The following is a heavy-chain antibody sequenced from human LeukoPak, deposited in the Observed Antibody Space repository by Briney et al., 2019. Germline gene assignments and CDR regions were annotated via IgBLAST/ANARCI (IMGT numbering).Heavy chain of an antibody. CDR3: ARGSGIAAAGTLLLDY. J-gene: IGHJ4*02. Sequence: GASVKVSCKASGYTLPSFGFGWVGKAPGKGLEWMGWLGAYNGNTNYAQKLQGRVTMTTDTSTSTAYMELRSLRSDDTAVYYCARGSGIAAAGTLLLDYWGQGTLVTVSS. CDR2: LGAYNGNT. V-gene: IGHV1-18*01. CDR1: GYTLPSFG. D-gene: IGHD6-13*01.